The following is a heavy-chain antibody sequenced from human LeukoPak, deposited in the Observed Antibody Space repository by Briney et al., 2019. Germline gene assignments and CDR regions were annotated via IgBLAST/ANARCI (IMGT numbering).Heavy chain of an antibody. V-gene: IGHV4-59*12. J-gene: IGHJ4*02. D-gene: IGHD3-10*01. CDR1: GASINSYY. CDR3: ARAMVAMVRGDFDY. Sequence: SETLSLTCNVSGASINSYYWNWIRQSPGKGLEWLGNIHYRGTTNYNPSLKSRVTLSLDTSKSQFALKLSSVTAADTAVYYCARAMVAMVRGDFDYWGQGTLVTVSS. CDR2: IHYRGTT.